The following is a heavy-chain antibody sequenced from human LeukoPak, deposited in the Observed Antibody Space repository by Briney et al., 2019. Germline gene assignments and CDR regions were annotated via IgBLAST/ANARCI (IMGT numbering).Heavy chain of an antibody. Sequence: GGSLRLSCAASGFTFSSYGMHWVRQAPGKGLEWVAFIRYDGSNKYYADSVKGRFTISRDNSKNTLYLQMNSLRAEDTAVYYCARDPYSGSYGADYYYYMDVWGKGTTVTISS. D-gene: IGHD1-26*01. V-gene: IGHV3-30*02. CDR1: GFTFSSYG. J-gene: IGHJ6*03. CDR3: ARDPYSGSYGADYYYYMDV. CDR2: IRYDGSNK.